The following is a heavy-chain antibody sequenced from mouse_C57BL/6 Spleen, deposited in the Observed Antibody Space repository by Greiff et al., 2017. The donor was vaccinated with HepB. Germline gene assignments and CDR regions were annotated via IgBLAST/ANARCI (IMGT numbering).Heavy chain of an antibody. J-gene: IGHJ3*01. CDR1: GYTFTSYW. V-gene: IGHV1-55*01. CDR2: IYPGSGST. D-gene: IGHD1-1*01. Sequence: QVQLQQSGAELVKPGASVKMSCKASGYTFTSYWITWVKQRPGQGLEWIGDIYPGSGSTNYNEKFKSKATLTVDTSSSTAYMQLSSLTSEDSAVYYCARSGTTVVAKDWGQGTLVTVSA. CDR3: ARSGTTVVAKD.